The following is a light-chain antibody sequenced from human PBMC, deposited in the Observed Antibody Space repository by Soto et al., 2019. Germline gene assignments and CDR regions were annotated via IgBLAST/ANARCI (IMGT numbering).Light chain of an antibody. CDR2: GNS. CDR3: QSYDSSLTVHLI. V-gene: IGLV1-40*01. J-gene: IGLJ2*01. CDR1: SSNIGAGYD. Sequence: QSVLTQPPSVSGAPGQRVTISCTGSSSNIGAGYDVHWYQQLPGTAPKLLIYGNSNRPSGVPDRFSGSKSGTSASLAITGLRAEDEADYYCQSYDSSLTVHLIFGGGTKVTVL.